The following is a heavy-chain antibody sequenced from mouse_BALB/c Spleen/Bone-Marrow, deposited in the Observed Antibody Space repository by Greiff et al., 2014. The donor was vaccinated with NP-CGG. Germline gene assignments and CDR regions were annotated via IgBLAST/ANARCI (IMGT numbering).Heavy chain of an antibody. CDR1: GFNIKDTY. D-gene: IGHD1-1*01. J-gene: IGHJ2*01. CDR2: IDPANGNT. Sequence: EVQLQQSGAELVKPGASVKLSCTASGFNIKDTYMHWVKQRPEQGLEWIGRIDPANGNTKYDPKFQGKATITADPSSNTAYLQLNSLTSEDTAVYYCARYYYGTRYYFDYWGQGTTLTVSS. V-gene: IGHV14-3*02. CDR3: ARYYYGTRYYFDY.